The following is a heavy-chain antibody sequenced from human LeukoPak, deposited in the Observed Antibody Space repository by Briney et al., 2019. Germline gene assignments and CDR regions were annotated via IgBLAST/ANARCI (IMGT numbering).Heavy chain of an antibody. CDR2: INPSGGST. Sequence: ASVEVSCKASGYTFTSYYMHWVRQAPGQGLEWMGIINPSGGSTSYAQKFQGRVTMTRDTSTSTVYMELSSLRSEDTAVYYCARGVTMVRGDKGYYFDYWGQGTLVTVSS. D-gene: IGHD3-10*01. CDR1: GYTFTSYY. J-gene: IGHJ4*02. CDR3: ARGVTMVRGDKGYYFDY. V-gene: IGHV1-46*01.